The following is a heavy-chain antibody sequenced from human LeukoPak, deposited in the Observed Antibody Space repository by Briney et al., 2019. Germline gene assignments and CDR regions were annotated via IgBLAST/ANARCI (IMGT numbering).Heavy chain of an antibody. V-gene: IGHV3-30*04. CDR3: ARGGGQWLKAFDI. Sequence: GGALRLSCAASGFTFSNYAKHWVRQGPGKGLEWGADISYVGSHQDYADSVKGRFTISRDNAKNSLYLQMNSLRAEDTAVYYCARGGGQWLKAFDIWGQGTMVTASS. CDR1: GFTFSNYA. CDR2: ISYVGSHQ. D-gene: IGHD6-19*01. J-gene: IGHJ3*02.